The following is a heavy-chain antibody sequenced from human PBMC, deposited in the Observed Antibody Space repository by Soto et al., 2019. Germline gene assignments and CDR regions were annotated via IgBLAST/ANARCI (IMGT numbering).Heavy chain of an antibody. CDR2: ISYDGSNK. Sequence: GGSLRLSCAASGFTFSSYAMHWVRQAPGKGLEWVAVISYDGSNKYYADSVKGRFTISRDNSKNTLYLQMNSLRAEDTAVYYCARDSGDYYFGYWGQGTLGTVSS. CDR1: GFTFSSYA. J-gene: IGHJ4*02. D-gene: IGHD1-1*01. CDR3: ARDSGDYYFGY. V-gene: IGHV3-30-3*01.